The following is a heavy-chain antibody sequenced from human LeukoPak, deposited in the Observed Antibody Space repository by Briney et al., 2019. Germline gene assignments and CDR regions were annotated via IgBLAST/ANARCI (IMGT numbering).Heavy chain of an antibody. CDR2: IYRAGPT. CDR1: GLTVSTNY. Sequence: GGSLRLSCAASGLTVSTNYMSWVRQAPGKGLNWVSVIYRAGPTYYADSVKGRFTISRDNAKNSLYLRMNSLRAEDTAVYYCARDSVYYGSGSFSTGYYFDYWGQGTLVTVSS. D-gene: IGHD3-10*01. CDR3: ARDSVYYGSGSFSTGYYFDY. J-gene: IGHJ4*02. V-gene: IGHV3-53*01.